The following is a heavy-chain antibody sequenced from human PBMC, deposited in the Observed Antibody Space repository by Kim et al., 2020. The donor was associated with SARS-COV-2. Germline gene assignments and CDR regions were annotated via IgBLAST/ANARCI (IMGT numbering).Heavy chain of an antibody. CDR2: ISYDGSNK. Sequence: GGSLRLSCAASGFTFSSYAMHWVRQAPGKGLEWVAVISYDGSNKYYADSVKGRFTISRDNSKNTLYLQMNSLRAEDTAVYYCARGQGWELLGGNAFDIWGQGTMVTVSS. CDR1: GFTFSSYA. D-gene: IGHD1-26*01. V-gene: IGHV3-30-3*01. J-gene: IGHJ3*02. CDR3: ARGQGWELLGGNAFDI.